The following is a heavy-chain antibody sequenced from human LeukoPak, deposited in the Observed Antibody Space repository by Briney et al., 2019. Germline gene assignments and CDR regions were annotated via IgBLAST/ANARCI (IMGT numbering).Heavy chain of an antibody. CDR2: INHSGST. CDR3: ASSGSYSMIDY. CDR1: GGSFSGYY. Sequence: SETLSLTCAVYGGSFSGYYWSWIRQPPGKGLEWIGEINHSGSTNYNPSLKSRVTISVDTSKNQFSLKLSSVTAADTAVYYCASSGSYSMIDYWGQGTLVTVSS. D-gene: IGHD1-26*01. J-gene: IGHJ4*02. V-gene: IGHV4-34*01.